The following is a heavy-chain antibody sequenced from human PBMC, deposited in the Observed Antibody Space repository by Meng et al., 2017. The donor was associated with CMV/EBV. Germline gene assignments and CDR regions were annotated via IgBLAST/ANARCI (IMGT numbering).Heavy chain of an antibody. D-gene: IGHD2-2*01. V-gene: IGHV4-31*02. CDR3: ARDACNSSTSCYYFDY. CDR2: IYYSGST. Sequence: SISSSGYYWSWSRQHPGKGLEWIGYIYYSGSTYYNPSLKRRVTISVDTSKNLFSLKLSSVTAADTAVYYCARDACNSSTSCYYFDYWGQGTLVTVSS. CDR1: SISSSGYY. J-gene: IGHJ4*02.